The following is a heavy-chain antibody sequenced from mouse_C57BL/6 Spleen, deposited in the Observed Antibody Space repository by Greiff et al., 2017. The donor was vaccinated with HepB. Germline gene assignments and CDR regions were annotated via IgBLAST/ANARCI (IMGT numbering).Heavy chain of an antibody. Sequence: EVKLVESEGGLVQPGSSMKLSCTASGFTFSDYYMAWVRQVPEKGLEWVANINYDGSSTYYLDSLKSRFIISRDNAKNILYLQMSSLKSEDTATYYCARVNYGKGDYFDYWGQGTTLTVSS. CDR1: GFTFSDYY. D-gene: IGHD2-1*01. CDR2: INYDGSST. V-gene: IGHV5-16*01. J-gene: IGHJ2*01. CDR3: ARVNYGKGDYFDY.